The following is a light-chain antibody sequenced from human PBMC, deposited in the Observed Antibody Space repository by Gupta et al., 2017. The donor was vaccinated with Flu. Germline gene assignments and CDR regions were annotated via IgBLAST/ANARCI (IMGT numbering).Light chain of an antibody. Sequence: DIQLTQSPSSLSASVGDRVTITCRATQNIRRFLNWYQHKPGKAPKLLIYTASSWQSGVPSRFSGSGSGTDFTLTISRRLPEDFAAYYCQQSDSTLAVPFGGGTRVEIK. CDR2: TAS. CDR3: QQSDSTLAVP. CDR1: QNIRRF. V-gene: IGKV1-39*01. J-gene: IGKJ4*01.